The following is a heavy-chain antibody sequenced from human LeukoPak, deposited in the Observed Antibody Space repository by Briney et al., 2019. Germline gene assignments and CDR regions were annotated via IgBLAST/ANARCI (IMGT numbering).Heavy chain of an antibody. D-gene: IGHD3-10*01. CDR3: ARARQYYGSSSGAFDI. V-gene: IGHV4-34*01. CDR1: GGSFSDYY. Sequence: PSETLSLTCAVYGGSFSDYYWSWIRQPPGKGLEWIGEINHSGSTYYNPSLKSRVTISIDTSKNQFSLKLTSVTAADTAVYYCARARQYYGSSSGAFDIWGHGAMVTVSS. CDR2: INHSGST. J-gene: IGHJ3*02.